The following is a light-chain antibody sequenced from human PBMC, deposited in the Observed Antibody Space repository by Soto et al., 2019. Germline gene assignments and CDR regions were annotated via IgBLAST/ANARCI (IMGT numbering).Light chain of an antibody. CDR2: DVT. CDR1: SGDIDAYDY. J-gene: IGLJ2*01. V-gene: IGLV2-14*01. CDR3: SSYTTSSSVV. Sequence: QSVLTQPASVSGSPGQSITISCTGTSGDIDAYDYVSWYQQHPGKAPKVMIRDVTHRPSGVSNRFSGSKSGNTASLTISGLQAEDEADYYCSSYTTSSSVVFGGGTKVTVL.